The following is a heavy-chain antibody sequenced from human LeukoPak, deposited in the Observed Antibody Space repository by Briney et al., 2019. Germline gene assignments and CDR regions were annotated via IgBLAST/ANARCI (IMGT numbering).Heavy chain of an antibody. CDR2: ISYDRSLK. V-gene: IGHV3-30*04. D-gene: IGHD4-23*01. J-gene: IGHJ4*02. CDR3: ARDPTAVANLPQYYLDY. CDR1: GFTFSSYA. Sequence: GGSLRLSCAASGFTFSSYAMHWVRQAPGKGLEWVAVISYDRSLKYYADSVRGRFTISSDNSKNTLYLQMNSLRVEDTAVYYCARDPTAVANLPQYYLDYWGQGILVTISS.